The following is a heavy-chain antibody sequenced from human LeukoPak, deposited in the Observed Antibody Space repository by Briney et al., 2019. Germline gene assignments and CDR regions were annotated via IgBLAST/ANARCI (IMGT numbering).Heavy chain of an antibody. CDR3: ARDVSYGYGSFDY. CDR1: GFTFSSYY. CDR2: IYSATET. V-gene: IGHV3-53*01. Sequence: GGSLRLSCAASGFTFSSYYMTWVRQAPGKGLEWLSLIYSATETYYADSVKGRFTISRDNAKNSLYLQMNSLRAEDTAVYYCARDVSYGYGSFDYWGQGTLVTVSS. J-gene: IGHJ4*02. D-gene: IGHD5-18*01.